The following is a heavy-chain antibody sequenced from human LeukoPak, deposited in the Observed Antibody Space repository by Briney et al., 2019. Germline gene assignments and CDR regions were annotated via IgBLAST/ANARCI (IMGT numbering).Heavy chain of an antibody. Sequence: GGSLRLSCAASGFTFSRYSMNWLRQAPGKGLEGFASIINTSTYIYYADSVKGRFTISKDNATNSLNLQITSLRAGDTAVYYCASLFSWFEPWGKGTLVTVAS. V-gene: IGHV3-21*01. J-gene: IGHJ5*02. D-gene: IGHD2/OR15-2a*01. CDR3: ASLFSWFEP. CDR1: GFTFSRYS. CDR2: IINTSTYI.